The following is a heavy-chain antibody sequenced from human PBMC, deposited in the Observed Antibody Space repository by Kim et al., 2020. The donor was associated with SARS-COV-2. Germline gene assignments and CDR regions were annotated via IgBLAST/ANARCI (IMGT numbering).Heavy chain of an antibody. J-gene: IGHJ6*02. D-gene: IGHD3-10*01. CDR2: IWYDGSKK. Sequence: GGSLRLSCAASGFTFSSYGMHWVRQAPGKGLEWVAVIWYDGSKKYYADSVKGRFTISRDNSKNTLYLQMNSLRAEDTAVYYCARDLPHYYGSGSPINGYGMDVWGQGTTVTVSS. CDR3: ARDLPHYYGSGSPINGYGMDV. CDR1: GFTFSSYG. V-gene: IGHV3-33*01.